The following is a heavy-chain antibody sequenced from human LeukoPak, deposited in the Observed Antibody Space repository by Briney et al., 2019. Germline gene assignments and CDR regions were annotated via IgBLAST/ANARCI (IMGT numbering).Heavy chain of an antibody. CDR3: ARWGGGVAPAGS. D-gene: IGHD3-16*01. V-gene: IGHV3-11*06. J-gene: IGHJ5*02. Sequence: GGSLRLSCVASGFTFSDYYMSWIRQAPEKGLEWVSYISSSSSYTNYADSVKGRFTISRDNAKNSLYLQMNSLRAEDTAVYYCARWGGGVAPAGSWGQGTLVTVSS. CDR2: ISSSSSYT. CDR1: GFTFSDYY.